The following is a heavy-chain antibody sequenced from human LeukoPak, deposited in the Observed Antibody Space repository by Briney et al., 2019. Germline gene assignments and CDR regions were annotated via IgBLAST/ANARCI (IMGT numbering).Heavy chain of an antibody. CDR1: GYTFTSYG. CDR3: ARWYCSSTSCYAGAFDI. Sequence: GASVKVSCKASGYTFTSYGITWVRQAPGQGLVWMGWITPYNGNTNYAQNLQGRVTMTTDTSTSTAYMELRSLRSDDAAVYYCARWYCSSTSCYAGAFDIWGQGTMVTVSS. V-gene: IGHV1-18*04. D-gene: IGHD2-2*01. J-gene: IGHJ3*02. CDR2: ITPYNGNT.